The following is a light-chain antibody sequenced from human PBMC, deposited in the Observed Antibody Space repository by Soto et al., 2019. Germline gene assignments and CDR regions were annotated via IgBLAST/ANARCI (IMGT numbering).Light chain of an antibody. V-gene: IGKV2-30*01. Sequence: DVVMTQSPLSLPVALGQPASISCRSSQSLVYSDGNTYLHWFQQRPGQSPRRLIYKVSNRDSGVPDRFSGSGSGTDFTLKISRVEAEDVGVYYCMQGTHWPPYTFGQGTMLEIK. J-gene: IGKJ2*01. CDR3: MQGTHWPPYT. CDR2: KVS. CDR1: QSLVYSDGNTY.